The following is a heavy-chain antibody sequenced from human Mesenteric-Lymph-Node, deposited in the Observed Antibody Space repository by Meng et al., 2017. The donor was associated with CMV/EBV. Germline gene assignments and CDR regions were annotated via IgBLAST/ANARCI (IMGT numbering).Heavy chain of an antibody. J-gene: IGHJ4*02. CDR3: AREDDRSGYYFGY. D-gene: IGHD6-19*01. CDR1: GYSISSGYY. V-gene: IGHV4-38-2*02. CDR2: IYHSGST. Sequence: SETLSLTCTVSGYSISSGYYWGWIRQPPGKGLEWIGSIYHSGSTYYNPSLKSRVTISVDTSKNQFSLKLSSVTAADTAVYYCAREDDRSGYYFGYWGQGTLVTVSS.